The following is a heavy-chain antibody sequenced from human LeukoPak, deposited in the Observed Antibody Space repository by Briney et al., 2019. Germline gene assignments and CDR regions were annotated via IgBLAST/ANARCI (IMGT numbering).Heavy chain of an antibody. J-gene: IGHJ4*02. D-gene: IGHD6-19*01. CDR1: GYTFTSYD. V-gene: IGHV1-8*01. Sequence: GASVKVSCKASGYTFTSYDINWVRQATGQGLEWMGWMNPNSGNTGYAQKFQGRVTMTRNTSISTAYMELSSLRSEDTAVYYCARGRRAVAGRRFDYWGQGTLVTASS. CDR2: MNPNSGNT. CDR3: ARGRRAVAGRRFDY.